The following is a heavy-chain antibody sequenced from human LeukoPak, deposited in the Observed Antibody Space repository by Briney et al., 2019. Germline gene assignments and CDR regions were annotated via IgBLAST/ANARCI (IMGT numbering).Heavy chain of an antibody. Sequence: SETLSLTCTVSAGSIRSSTYYWGWVRQPPGQGLEYVGSIYYSGTTSYNPSLKSRLTISVDTSKNQFSPKLSSVPATDTAIYYCVRHFYYFDTSGYSNFDSWGQGSLVTVSS. CDR2: IYYSGTT. D-gene: IGHD3-22*01. J-gene: IGHJ4*02. CDR3: VRHFYYFDTSGYSNFDS. CDR1: AGSIRSSTYY. V-gene: IGHV4-39*01.